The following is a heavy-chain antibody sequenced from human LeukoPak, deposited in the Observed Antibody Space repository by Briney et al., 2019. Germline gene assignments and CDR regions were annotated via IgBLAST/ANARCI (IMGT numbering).Heavy chain of an antibody. Sequence: SDTLSLTCTVSGDSISGNNWWAWVRQPPGKGLEWIGEISRSGSTNYNPSLKSRVTISLDKSNNPFSVTLTSVTAADTAVYYCASRSDFTGEPYWGQGTLVTVSS. CDR1: GDSISGNNW. J-gene: IGHJ4*02. D-gene: IGHD1-14*01. CDR2: ISRSGST. V-gene: IGHV4-4*02. CDR3: ASRSDFTGEPY.